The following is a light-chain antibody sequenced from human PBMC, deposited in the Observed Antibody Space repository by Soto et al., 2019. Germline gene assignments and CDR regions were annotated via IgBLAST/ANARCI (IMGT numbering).Light chain of an antibody. V-gene: IGKV3D-15*01. CDR2: AAS. J-gene: IGKJ1*01. Sequence: EIVLTQSPDTLSVSPGARAPLSCRASETVRSNLAWYQQKPGQAPRLLIYAASTRATGIPARFIGNGSGTEFTLTISSLQSEDFAVYYCQQYNNWWTFGQGTKVDIK. CDR1: ETVRSN. CDR3: QQYNNWWT.